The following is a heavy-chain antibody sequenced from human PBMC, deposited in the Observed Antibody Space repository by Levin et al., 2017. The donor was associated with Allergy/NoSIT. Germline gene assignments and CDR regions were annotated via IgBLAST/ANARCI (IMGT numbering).Heavy chain of an antibody. CDR1: GFTFSSYA. V-gene: IGHV3-23*01. J-gene: IGHJ2*01. D-gene: IGHD1-26*01. CDR3: AKSAGVGTIPGGHWYFDL. Sequence: QPGGSLRLSCAASGFTFSSYAMNWVRQAPGKGLEWVSAVTGSGGSTYYADSVKGRFTISRDNSKNTLSLQMNSLRPEDTAVYYCAKSAGVGTIPGGHWYFDLWGRGTLVTVSS. CDR2: VTGSGGST.